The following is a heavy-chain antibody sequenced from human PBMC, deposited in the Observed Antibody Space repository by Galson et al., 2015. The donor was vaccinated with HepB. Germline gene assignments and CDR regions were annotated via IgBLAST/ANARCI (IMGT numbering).Heavy chain of an antibody. J-gene: IGHJ4*02. CDR1: GGSIRSSSYY. CDR2: IYYSGST. D-gene: IGHD3-10*01. V-gene: IGHV4-39*07. Sequence: LSLTCTVSGGSIRSSSYYWGWIRQPPGKGLEWIGSIYYSGSTYYNPSLKSRVTISVDTSKNQFSLKLSSVTAADTAVYYCARDTFDGSANWGQGTLVTVSS. CDR3: ARDTFDGSAN.